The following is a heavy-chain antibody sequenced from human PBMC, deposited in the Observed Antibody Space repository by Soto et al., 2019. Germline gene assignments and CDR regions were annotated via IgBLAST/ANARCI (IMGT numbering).Heavy chain of an antibody. Sequence: QVQLVQSGAEVTKPGASVKVSCKASGYTFTSYYMHWVRQAPGQGLEWMGIINPSGGSTSYAQKFQGRVTMTRDTSTSTVYMELSSLRSEDTAVYYCARGLTGRNIAAAVDDFDYWGQGTLVTVSS. J-gene: IGHJ4*02. CDR3: ARGLTGRNIAAAVDDFDY. CDR1: GYTFTSYY. CDR2: INPSGGST. D-gene: IGHD6-13*01. V-gene: IGHV1-46*01.